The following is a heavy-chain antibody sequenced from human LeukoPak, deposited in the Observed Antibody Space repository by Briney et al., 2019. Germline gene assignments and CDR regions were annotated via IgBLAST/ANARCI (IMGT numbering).Heavy chain of an antibody. J-gene: IGHJ1*01. D-gene: IGHD4-17*01. CDR1: GFTFSDYY. CDR2: ISSSGSTI. Sequence: MSGGSLRLSCAASGFTFSDYYMSWIRQAPGKGLEWVSYISSSGSTIYYADSVKGRFTISRDNAKNSLYLQMNSLRAEDTAVYYCARDQHDYGDYGVQHWGQGTLVTVSS. V-gene: IGHV3-11*01. CDR3: ARDQHDYGDYGVQH.